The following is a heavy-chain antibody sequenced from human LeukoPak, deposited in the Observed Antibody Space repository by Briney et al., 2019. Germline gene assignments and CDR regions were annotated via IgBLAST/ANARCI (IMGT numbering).Heavy chain of an antibody. Sequence: SVKVSCKASGGTFSSYAISWVRQAPGQGLEWMGRIIPILGIANYAQKFQGRVTITADKSTSTAYMELSSLRSEDTAVYYCARGYSYGYVDYWGQGTLVTVSS. J-gene: IGHJ4*02. CDR2: IIPILGIA. D-gene: IGHD5-18*01. CDR3: ARGYSYGYVDY. V-gene: IGHV1-69*04. CDR1: GGTFSSYA.